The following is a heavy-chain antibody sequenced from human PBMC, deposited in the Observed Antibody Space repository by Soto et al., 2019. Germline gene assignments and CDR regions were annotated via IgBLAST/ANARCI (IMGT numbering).Heavy chain of an antibody. Sequence: QLVQSGGEVKQPGASVKVSCKAPRDTFTSYYINWVRQAPGQGLEWMGVINPHGGSTAYAQKFKGRVTLTRVTSASTVYREVSSLTSEDTAMYYCARSSGGNFGIIIEGTNWFAPWGQGTLVTVSS. J-gene: IGHJ5*02. CDR2: INPHGGST. V-gene: IGHV1-46*01. CDR3: ARSSGGNFGIIIEGTNWFAP. CDR1: RDTFTSYY. D-gene: IGHD1-26*01.